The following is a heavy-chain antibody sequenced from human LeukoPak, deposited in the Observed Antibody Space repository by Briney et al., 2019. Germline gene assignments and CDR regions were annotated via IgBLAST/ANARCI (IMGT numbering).Heavy chain of an antibody. V-gene: IGHV3-53*01. Sequence: GGSLRLSCEASGFTVISNYMSWVRQAPGKGLEWVSVIYSGGNTYYADSVEGRFTISRDNSKNTLYLQMESLRAEDTAVYYCAREESGSSGYYFDYWGQGTLVTVSS. CDR1: GFTVISNY. J-gene: IGHJ4*02. CDR3: AREESGSSGYYFDY. CDR2: IYSGGNT. D-gene: IGHD6-6*01.